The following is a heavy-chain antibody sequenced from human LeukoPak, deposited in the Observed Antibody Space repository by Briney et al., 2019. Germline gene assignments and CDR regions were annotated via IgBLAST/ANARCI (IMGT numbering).Heavy chain of an antibody. Sequence: GGSLRLSCAASGFTFSSYSMNWVRQAPGKGLEWVSSISSSSSYIYYADSVKGRFTISRDNAKNSLYLQMNSLRAEDTAVYYCARGRTLPRGYFDYWGQGTLVTVSS. CDR3: ARGRTLPRGYFDY. D-gene: IGHD1-26*01. J-gene: IGHJ4*02. V-gene: IGHV3-21*01. CDR1: GFTFSSYS. CDR2: ISSSSSYI.